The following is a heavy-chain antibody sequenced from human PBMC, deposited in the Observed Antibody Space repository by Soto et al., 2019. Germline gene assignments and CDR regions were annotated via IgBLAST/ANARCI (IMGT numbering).Heavy chain of an antibody. J-gene: IGHJ6*02. CDR1: GDSVSSNSAA. Sequence: SQTLSLTCAISGDSVSSNSAAWNWIRQSPSRGLEWLGRTYYRSKWYNDYAVSVKSRVTINPDTSKNQFSLQLNSVTPEDTAVYYCARDPIVGASYYYYGMDVWGQGTTVTVSS. V-gene: IGHV6-1*01. D-gene: IGHD1-26*01. CDR2: TYYRSKWYN. CDR3: ARDPIVGASYYYYGMDV.